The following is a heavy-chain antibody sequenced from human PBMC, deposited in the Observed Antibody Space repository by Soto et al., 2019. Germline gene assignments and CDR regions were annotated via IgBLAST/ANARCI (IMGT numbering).Heavy chain of an antibody. CDR1: GGSISSYY. D-gene: IGHD3-10*01. CDR3: ARGPFYGSAYYYYYYGMDV. CDR2: IYYSGST. J-gene: IGHJ6*02. Sequence: SETLSLTCTVSGGSISSYYWSWIRQPPGEGLEWIGYIYYSGSTNYNPSLKSRVTISVDTSKDQFSLKLSSVTAADTAVYYCARGPFYGSAYYYYYYGMDVWGQGTTVTVSS. V-gene: IGHV4-59*01.